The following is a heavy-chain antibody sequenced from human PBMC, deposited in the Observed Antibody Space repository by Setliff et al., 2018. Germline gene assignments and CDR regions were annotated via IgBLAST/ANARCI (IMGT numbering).Heavy chain of an antibody. CDR3: ARELGYSSTWYSHEGFNI. Sequence: GGSLRLSCAASGFTFDDYVMSWVRQAPGKGLEWVSDINRNGGRIGYADPVKGRFTISRDNAKNSLFLQMNGLGAEDTALYYCARELGYSSTWYSHEGFNIWGQGTMVTVSS. CDR1: GFTFDDYV. V-gene: IGHV3-20*04. CDR2: INRNGGRI. D-gene: IGHD6-13*01. J-gene: IGHJ3*02.